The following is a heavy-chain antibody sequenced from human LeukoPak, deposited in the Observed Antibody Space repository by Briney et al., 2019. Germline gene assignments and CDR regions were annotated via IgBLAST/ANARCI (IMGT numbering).Heavy chain of an antibody. CDR1: GFTFSGYS. CDR2: ISSSSSYI. D-gene: IGHD2-2*01. Sequence: GGSLRLSCAASGFTFSGYSMNRVRQAPGKGLEWVSSISSSSSYIYYADSVKGRFTISRDNAKNSLYLQMNSLRAEDTAVYYCARDRCSSTSCYLDHWGQGTLVTVSS. V-gene: IGHV3-21*01. CDR3: ARDRCSSTSCYLDH. J-gene: IGHJ4*02.